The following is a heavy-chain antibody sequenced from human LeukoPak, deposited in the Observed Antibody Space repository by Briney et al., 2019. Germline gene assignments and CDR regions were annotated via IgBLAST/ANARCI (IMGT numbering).Heavy chain of an antibody. CDR2: IYHSGST. D-gene: IGHD6-19*01. CDR3: ARAHGGQWLDHDAFDI. V-gene: IGHV4-4*02. CDR1: GGSISSSNW. J-gene: IGHJ3*02. Sequence: SETLSLTCAVSGGSISSSNWWSWVRQPPGKGLEWIGEIYHSGSTNYNPSLKSRVTISVDTSKNQFSLKLSSVTAADTAVYYCARAHGGQWLDHDAFDIWGQGTMVTVSS.